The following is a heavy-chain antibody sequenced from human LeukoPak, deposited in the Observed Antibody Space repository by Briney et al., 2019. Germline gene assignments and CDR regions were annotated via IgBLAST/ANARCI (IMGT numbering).Heavy chain of an antibody. V-gene: IGHV1-2*02. J-gene: IGHJ4*02. D-gene: IGHD2-15*01. Sequence: ASVKVSCKTSGYSISDYYMHWVRQAPGQGLEWMGWVNSNTGGSHYAQKFEGRVTMTRDTSISTAYMELSRLKSDDTAVYYCARGYCSGGSCYHFESWGQGTLVTVSS. CDR2: VNSNTGGS. CDR1: GYSISDYY. CDR3: ARGYCSGGSCYHFES.